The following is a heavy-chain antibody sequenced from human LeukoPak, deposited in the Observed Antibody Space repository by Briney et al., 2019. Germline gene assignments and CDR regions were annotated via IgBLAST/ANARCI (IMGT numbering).Heavy chain of an antibody. V-gene: IGHV4-34*01. J-gene: IGHJ4*02. CDR3: ARHDSNYLIDY. Sequence: SETLSLTCAVYGGSFSGYYWSWIRQPPGKGLEWIGEINHSGSTNYNPSLKSRVTISVDTSKNQFSLKLSSVTAADTAVYYCARHDSNYLIDYWGQGTLVTVSS. CDR2: INHSGST. CDR1: GGSFSGYY. D-gene: IGHD4-11*01.